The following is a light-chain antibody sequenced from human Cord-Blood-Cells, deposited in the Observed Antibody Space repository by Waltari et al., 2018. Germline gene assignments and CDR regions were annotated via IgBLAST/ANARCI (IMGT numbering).Light chain of an antibody. J-gene: IGLJ2*01. CDR2: DVS. V-gene: IGLV2-14*01. CDR1: SSDVGGYNY. CDR3: SSDTSSSTLV. Sequence: QSALTQPASASGSPGQSITISCTGTSSDVGGYNYVSWYQQHPGKAPKLKINDVSNRPSGVSNRVSGSKSGNTASLTISGLQAEDEADYYCSSDTSSSTLVFGGGTKLTVL.